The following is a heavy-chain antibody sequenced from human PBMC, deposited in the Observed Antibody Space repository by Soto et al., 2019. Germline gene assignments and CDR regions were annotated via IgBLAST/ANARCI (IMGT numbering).Heavy chain of an antibody. CDR2: ISYDGSNK. V-gene: IGHV3-30-3*01. CDR1: GFTFSSYA. CDR3: APLEGSNSCYPQGCFHYYGMDV. D-gene: IGHD2-15*01. Sequence: QVQLVESGGGVVQPGRSLRLSCAASGFTFSSYAMHWVRQAPGKGLEWVAVISYDGSNKYYADSVKGRFTISRDNSKNTLYLQMNSLRAEDTAVYYCAPLEGSNSCYPQGCFHYYGMDVWGQGTPVTVSS. J-gene: IGHJ6*02.